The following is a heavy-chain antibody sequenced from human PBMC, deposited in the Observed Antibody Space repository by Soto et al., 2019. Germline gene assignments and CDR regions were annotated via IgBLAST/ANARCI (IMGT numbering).Heavy chain of an antibody. CDR2: IYYSGST. J-gene: IGHJ5*02. CDR1: GGSISSSSYY. CDR3: ARGHNWFDP. V-gene: IGHV4-39*01. Sequence: LSLTCTVSGGSISSSSYYWGWIRQPPGKGLEWIGSIYYSGSTYYNPSLKSRVTISVDTSKNQFSLKLSSVTAADTAVYYCARGHNWFDPWGQGTLVTVSS.